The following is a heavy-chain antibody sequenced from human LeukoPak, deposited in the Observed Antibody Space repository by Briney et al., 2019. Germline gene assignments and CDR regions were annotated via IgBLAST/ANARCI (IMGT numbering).Heavy chain of an antibody. CDR2: IDTRGNTI. CDR1: GFTFSGSE. Sequence: PGESLRLSCVASGFTFSGSEMNWVRQTPGKGLEWISYIDTRGNTIFYADSVKGRFTISRDNAKNSLYLQMNSLRAEDTAVYYCARDLWVATIFPGAFDIWGQGTMVTVSS. J-gene: IGHJ3*02. V-gene: IGHV3-48*03. D-gene: IGHD5-24*01. CDR3: ARDLWVATIFPGAFDI.